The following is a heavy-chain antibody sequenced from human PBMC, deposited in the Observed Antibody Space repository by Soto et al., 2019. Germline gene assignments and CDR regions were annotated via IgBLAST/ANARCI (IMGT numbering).Heavy chain of an antibody. CDR2: ISSSSSYI. Sequence: PGGSLRLSCAASGFTFSSYSMNWVRQAPGKGLEWVSSISSSSSYIYYADSVKGRFTISRDNAKNSLYLQMNSLRAEDTAVYYCARFQSHWNVYSHDHWGQGTLVTVSS. CDR3: ARFQSHWNVYSHDH. V-gene: IGHV3-21*01. D-gene: IGHD1-1*01. J-gene: IGHJ4*02. CDR1: GFTFSSYS.